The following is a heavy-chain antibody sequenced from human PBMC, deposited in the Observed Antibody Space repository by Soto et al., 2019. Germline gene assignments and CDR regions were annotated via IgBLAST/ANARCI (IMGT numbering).Heavy chain of an antibody. J-gene: IGHJ5*02. CDR1: GGSFSGYY. CDR2: INHSGST. CDR3: ARGTMTTVTEGWFDP. D-gene: IGHD4-17*01. Sequence: PSETLSLTCAVYGGSFSGYYWSWIRQPPGKGLEWIGEINHSGSTNYNPSLKSRVTISVDTSKNQFSLKLSSVTAADTAVYYCARGTMTTVTEGWFDPWGQGNLVTVSS. V-gene: IGHV4-34*01.